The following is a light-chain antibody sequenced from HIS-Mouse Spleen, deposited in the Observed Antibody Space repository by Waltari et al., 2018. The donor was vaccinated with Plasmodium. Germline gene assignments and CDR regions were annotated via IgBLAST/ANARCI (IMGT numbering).Light chain of an antibody. V-gene: IGKV1-39*01. CDR1: QSISSY. CDR2: AAS. CDR3: QQSYSTPQLT. J-gene: IGKJ4*01. Sequence: DIQMTQSPSSLSASVGDRVTITCRAIQSISSYLNWYQQKPGKAPKLLIYAASSLQSGGPSRFSGSGSGTDFTLTISSLQPEDFATYYCQQSYSTPQLTFGGGTKVEIK.